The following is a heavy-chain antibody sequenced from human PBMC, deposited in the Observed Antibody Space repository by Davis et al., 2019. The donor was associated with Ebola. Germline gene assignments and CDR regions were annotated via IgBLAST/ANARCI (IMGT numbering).Heavy chain of an antibody. D-gene: IGHD5-12*01. CDR2: INPNSGVT. CDR3: ARDLVATTGDY. V-gene: IGHV1-2*06. J-gene: IGHJ4*02. CDR1: GYTFTGHY. Sequence: ASVTVSCQTSGYTFTGHYIQWVRQAPGQGLEWMGRINPNSGVTNYAQKFQGRVTMTRDTSTSTAYMEMSRLRSDDTAVYYCARDLVATTGDYWGQGTLVTVSS.